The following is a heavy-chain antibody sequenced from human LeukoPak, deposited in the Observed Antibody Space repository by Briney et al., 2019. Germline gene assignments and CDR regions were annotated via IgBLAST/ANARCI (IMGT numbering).Heavy chain of an antibody. CDR2: IYSGGST. D-gene: IGHD2-2*01. J-gene: IGHJ3*02. CDR3: AREGYCSSTSCYRDAFDI. CDR1: GFTVSSNY. Sequence: PGGSLKLSCAASGFTVSSNYMSWVRQAPGKGLEWVSVIYSGGSTYYADSVKGRFTISRHNSKNTLYLQMNSLRAEDTAVYYCAREGYCSSTSCYRDAFDIWGQGTMVTVSS. V-gene: IGHV3-53*04.